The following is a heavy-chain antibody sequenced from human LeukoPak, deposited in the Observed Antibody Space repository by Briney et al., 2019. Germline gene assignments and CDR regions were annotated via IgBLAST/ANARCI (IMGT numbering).Heavy chain of an antibody. J-gene: IGHJ4*02. CDR1: GFTFTNAW. Sequence: GGSLRLSCAASGFTFTNAWMSWVRQAPGKGLEWVGRIKSKGDDETTDYGAPVKGRFTMSRDDSRATLYLQMNSLKAEDTAVYYCTTDLGITMIRGVILYWGQGALVTVSS. CDR2: IKSKGDDETT. CDR3: TTDLGITMIRGVILY. D-gene: IGHD3-10*01. V-gene: IGHV3-15*01.